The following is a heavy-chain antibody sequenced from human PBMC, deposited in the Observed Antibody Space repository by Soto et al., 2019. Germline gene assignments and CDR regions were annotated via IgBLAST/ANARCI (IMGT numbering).Heavy chain of an antibody. V-gene: IGHV3-53*01. CDR2: IYSGGYT. CDR1: GFTVSNNY. D-gene: IGHD3-10*01. CDR3: GTLPGGGGY. J-gene: IGHJ4*02. Sequence: EVQLVESGGGLIQPGGSLRLSCAVSGFTVSNNYMSWVRQAPGKGLEGVSVIYSGGYTAYGDSVKGRFTISRDNSKNTQYLKKKRRGPARPGLHYCGTLPGGGGYWGQGTLVTVSS.